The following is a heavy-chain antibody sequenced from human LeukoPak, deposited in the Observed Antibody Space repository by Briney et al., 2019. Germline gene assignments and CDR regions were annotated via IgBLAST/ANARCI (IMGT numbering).Heavy chain of an antibody. CDR2: ISGSGGST. CDR3: AKVLSSWSYYYYYYGMDV. CDR1: GFTFSSYA. D-gene: IGHD6-13*01. V-gene: IGHV3-23*01. Sequence: GGSLRLSCAASGFTFSSYAMSWVRQAPGKGLGWVSAISGSGGSTYYADSVKGRFTISRDNSKNTLYLQMNSLRAEDTAVYYCAKVLSSWSYYYYYYGMDVWGQGTTVTVSS. J-gene: IGHJ6*02.